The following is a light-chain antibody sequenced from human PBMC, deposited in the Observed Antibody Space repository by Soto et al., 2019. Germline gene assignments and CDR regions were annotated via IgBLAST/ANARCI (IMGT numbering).Light chain of an antibody. CDR1: QDISNY. CDR2: YAS. V-gene: IGKV1-33*01. Sequence: DIQMTQSPSSLSASVGDRVTITCQASQDISNYLNWYQQKPGKAPKLLLYYASNLETGVPSRFSGSGSGKDFTFTISSLKPEDIATYYCQHYDNLPFTFGPGTKVDIK. CDR3: QHYDNLPFT. J-gene: IGKJ3*01.